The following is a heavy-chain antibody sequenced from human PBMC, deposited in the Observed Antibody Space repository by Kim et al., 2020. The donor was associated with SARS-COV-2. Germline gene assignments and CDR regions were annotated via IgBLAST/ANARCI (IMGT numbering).Heavy chain of an antibody. CDR1: GYTFSIYG. CDR3: VRDVGSRGGTLDY. D-gene: IGHD3-10*01. Sequence: ASVKVSCKASGYTFSIYGINWVRQAPGQGPEWMGWIYNGNTYYAQKFQGRVTMTTDTSTNTAYMELRNLRSDDTAVFYCVRDVGSRGGTLDYWGQGTLVTVSS. CDR2: IYNGNT. V-gene: IGHV1-18*01. J-gene: IGHJ4*02.